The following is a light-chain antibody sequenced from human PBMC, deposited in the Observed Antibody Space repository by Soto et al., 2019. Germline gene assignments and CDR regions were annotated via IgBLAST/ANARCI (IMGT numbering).Light chain of an antibody. Sequence: EIVLTQFPGTLSLSPGERATLSCRASQSVSSNYLAWDQQRPGQPPNLLIFGASNRAPGIPDRFSGSESGTDFTHTISRLEPEDFTVYYCQQYGSSIKTFGQGTKVEIK. J-gene: IGKJ1*01. CDR3: QQYGSSIKT. CDR1: QSVSSNY. CDR2: GAS. V-gene: IGKV3-20*01.